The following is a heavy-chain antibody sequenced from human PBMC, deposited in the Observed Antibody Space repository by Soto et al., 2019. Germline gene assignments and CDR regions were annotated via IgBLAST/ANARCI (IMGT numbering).Heavy chain of an antibody. Sequence: EVQLVESGGGLVKPGGSLRLSCAASGFTFSSYSMNWVRQAPGKGLEWVSSISSSSSYRDYADSVKGRFTISRDNAKNGLYLQMNRLRAEDTAVYYCARGYHYYDSSGYDKWDAFDIWGQGTMVTVSS. V-gene: IGHV3-21*01. CDR3: ARGYHYYDSSGYDKWDAFDI. CDR2: ISSSSSYR. D-gene: IGHD3-22*01. J-gene: IGHJ3*02. CDR1: GFTFSSYS.